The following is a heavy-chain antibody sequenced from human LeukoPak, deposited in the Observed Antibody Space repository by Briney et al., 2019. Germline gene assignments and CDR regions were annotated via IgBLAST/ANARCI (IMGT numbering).Heavy chain of an antibody. CDR1: GGSISSSPYY. V-gene: IGHV4-39*07. D-gene: IGHD5/OR15-5a*01. J-gene: IGHJ5*02. Sequence: PSETLSLTCTVSGGSISSSPYYWGWIRQPPGKGLEWIGSIYYSGTTHYSPSLESRVTISVDTSKNQFSLKLSSVTAADTAVYYCARMGTVLRVGPWGQGTLVTVSS. CDR2: IYYSGTT. CDR3: ARMGTVLRVGP.